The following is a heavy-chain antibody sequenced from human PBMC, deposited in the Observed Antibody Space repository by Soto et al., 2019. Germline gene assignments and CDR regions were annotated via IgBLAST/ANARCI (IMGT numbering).Heavy chain of an antibody. CDR3: AKGAYSGSYFDY. Sequence: QVQLVESGGGVVQPGRSLRLSCAASGFTFSSYGMHWVRQAPGKGLEWVAIISYDGSNKYYAESVKGRFTISRDNSKNTLYLQMNSLRAEDTAVYYCAKGAYSGSYFDYWGQGTLVTVSS. CDR2: ISYDGSNK. V-gene: IGHV3-30*18. J-gene: IGHJ4*02. CDR1: GFTFSSYG. D-gene: IGHD1-26*01.